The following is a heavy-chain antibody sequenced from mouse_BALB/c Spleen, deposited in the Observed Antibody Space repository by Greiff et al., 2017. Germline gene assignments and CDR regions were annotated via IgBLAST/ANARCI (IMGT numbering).Heavy chain of an antibody. CDR1: GDSITSGY. J-gene: IGHJ1*01. V-gene: IGHV3-8*02. D-gene: IGHD1-1*01. CDR2: ISYSGST. Sequence: EVQLVESGPSLVKPSQTLSLTCSVTGDSITSGYWNWIRKFPGNKLEYMGYISYSGSTYYNPSLKSRISITRDTSKNQYYLQLNSVTTEDTATYYCARSSITTVVAGWYFDVWGAGTTVTVSS. CDR3: ARSSITTVVAGWYFDV.